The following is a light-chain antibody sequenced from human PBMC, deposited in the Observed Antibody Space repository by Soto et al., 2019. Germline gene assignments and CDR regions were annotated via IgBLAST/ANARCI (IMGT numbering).Light chain of an antibody. J-gene: IGLJ1*01. CDR3: QSYDSSLSAYV. V-gene: IGLV1-40*01. Sequence: QSVLTQPPSVSGAPGQRVTISCTGSSSNIGAGYAVHWYQQLPGTAPKLLIYDNSYRPSGVPDRFSGSKSGTSASLAITGLQAEDEADYYCQSYDSSLSAYVFGAGTKVTVL. CDR2: DNS. CDR1: SSNIGAGYA.